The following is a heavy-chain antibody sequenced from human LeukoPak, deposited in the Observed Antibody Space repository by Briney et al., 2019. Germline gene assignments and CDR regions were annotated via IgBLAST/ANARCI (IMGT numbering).Heavy chain of an antibody. Sequence: PSETLSLTCAVYGGSFSGYYWSWIRQPPGKGLEWIGEINHSGSTNYNPSLKSRVTISVDTSKNQFSLKLSSVTAADTAVYYCARNRPYGMDVWGQGTTVTVSS. CDR2: INHSGST. V-gene: IGHV4-34*01. J-gene: IGHJ6*02. D-gene: IGHD6-6*01. CDR3: ARNRPYGMDV. CDR1: GGSFSGYY.